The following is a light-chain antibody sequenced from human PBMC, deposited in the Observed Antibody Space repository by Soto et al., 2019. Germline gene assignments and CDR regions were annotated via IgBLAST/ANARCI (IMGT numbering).Light chain of an antibody. CDR3: LEYNNYWT. V-gene: IGKV1-5*01. Sequence: DIQMTQSPSTLSASVGDTGTITCRASQTISRWLAWYQQKPGKAPRLLIYTASTLESGVPSRFSASGSGTEFTLTISSLHPDDFATYYCLEYNNYWTFGQGTKVDIK. CDR1: QTISRW. CDR2: TAS. J-gene: IGKJ1*01.